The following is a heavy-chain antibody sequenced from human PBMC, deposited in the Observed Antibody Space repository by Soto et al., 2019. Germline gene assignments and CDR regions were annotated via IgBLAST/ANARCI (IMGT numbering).Heavy chain of an antibody. CDR1: GGSISSGGYY. CDR3: ARAGLDYCGGNLGDCYPPYSIDE. J-gene: IGHJ4*02. D-gene: IGHD2-21*02. V-gene: IGHV4-31*11. Sequence: TLSLTCAVSGGSISSGGYYWSWIRQHPGKGLEWIGYIYYSGSTYYNPSLKSRVTISVDTSKNQFSLKLSSVTAADTAVYYCARAGLDYCGGNLGDCYPPYSIDEWGQGTLVTVS. CDR2: IYYSGST.